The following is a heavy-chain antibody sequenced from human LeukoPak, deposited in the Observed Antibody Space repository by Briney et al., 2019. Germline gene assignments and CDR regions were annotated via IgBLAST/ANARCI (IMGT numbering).Heavy chain of an antibody. Sequence: SETLSLTCTVSGGSIGSYYWSWIRQPPGKGLEWIGHIYYSGSTDYNPSLKSRLTISVDTSKNQFSLQLSSVIAADTAVYFCARQNSGARLNVWGQGTTVTVSS. D-gene: IGHD6-25*01. CDR3: ARQNSGARLNV. V-gene: IGHV4-59*08. CDR1: GGSIGSYY. J-gene: IGHJ6*02. CDR2: IYYSGST.